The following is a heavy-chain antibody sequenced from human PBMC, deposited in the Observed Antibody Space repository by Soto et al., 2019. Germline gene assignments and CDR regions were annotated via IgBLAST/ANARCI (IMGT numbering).Heavy chain of an antibody. CDR3: VGGRYGGVGATGSES. D-gene: IGHD1-26*01. CDR2: VNYGGDT. V-gene: IGHV4-59*13. J-gene: IGHJ1*01. Sequence: SETLSLTCTVSGGSMSSYDYTWIRKPQGKGGEWICCVNYGGDTVYNSALRSRVTVTVETSKQQFSLNLGAVTAADTAVYYCVGGRYGGVGATGSESWGQGALVTVSS. CDR1: GGSMSSYD.